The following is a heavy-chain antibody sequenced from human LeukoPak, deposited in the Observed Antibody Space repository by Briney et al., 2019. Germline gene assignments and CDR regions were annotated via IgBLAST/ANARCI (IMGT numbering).Heavy chain of an antibody. CDR2: ISGSGGST. CDR3: ARQPIYSYGATGYYFAY. J-gene: IGHJ4*02. V-gene: IGHV3-23*01. D-gene: IGHD5-18*01. Sequence: GGSLRLSRAASGFTFSSYAMTWVRQAPGKGLEWVSAISGSGGSTYYADSVKGRFTISRDNSKNMLYLQMNSLRAEDTAVYYCARQPIYSYGATGYYFAYWGQGTLVTVSS. CDR1: GFTFSSYA.